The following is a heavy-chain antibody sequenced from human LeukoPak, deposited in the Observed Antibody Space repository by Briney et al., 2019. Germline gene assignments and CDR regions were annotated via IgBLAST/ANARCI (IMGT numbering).Heavy chain of an antibody. CDR1: GFTFSSYE. CDR2: ISSSGSTI. CDR3: ARDGVVVYGKDYFDY. J-gene: IGHJ4*02. Sequence: PGGSLRLSCAASGFTFSSYEMNWVRQAPGKGLEWVSYISSSGSTIYYADSVKGRFTISRDNAKNSLYLQMNSLRAEDTAVYYCARDGVVVYGKDYFDYWGQGTLVTVSS. D-gene: IGHD3-16*01. V-gene: IGHV3-48*03.